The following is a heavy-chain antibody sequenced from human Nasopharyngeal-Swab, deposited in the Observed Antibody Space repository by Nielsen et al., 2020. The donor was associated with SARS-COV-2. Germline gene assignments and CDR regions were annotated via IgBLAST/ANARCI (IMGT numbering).Heavy chain of an antibody. D-gene: IGHD2-8*01. V-gene: IGHV4-34*01. CDR1: SGSFSGYY. J-gene: IGHJ4*02. CDR3: ARGRWVVLMVYARYYFDY. CDR2: INHSGST. Sequence: SETLSLTCAVYSGSFSGYYWSWIRQPPGKGLEWIGEINHSGSTNYNPSLKSRVTISVDTSKNQFSLKLSSVTAADTAVYYCARGRWVVLMVYARYYFDYWGQGTLVTVSS.